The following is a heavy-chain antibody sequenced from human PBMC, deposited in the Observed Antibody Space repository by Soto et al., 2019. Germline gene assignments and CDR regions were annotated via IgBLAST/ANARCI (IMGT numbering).Heavy chain of an antibody. CDR1: GFNFNDYA. D-gene: IGHD5-18*01. CDR2: ITWNSGDT. J-gene: IGHJ4*02. Sequence: DVHLVESGGGLVRPGSSLRLSCAASGFNFNDYAMHWVRQAPGKGLEWVSGITWNSGDTGYADSVKGRFTVSRDNAKNSVYLEINNLRPEDTALYYCAKDHLGGAMAVPFFDSRGQGALVTVSS. CDR3: AKDHLGGAMAVPFFDS. V-gene: IGHV3-9*01.